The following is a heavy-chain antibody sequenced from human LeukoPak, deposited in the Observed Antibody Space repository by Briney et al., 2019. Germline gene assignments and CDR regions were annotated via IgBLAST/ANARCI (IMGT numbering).Heavy chain of an antibody. V-gene: IGHV4-59*12. CDR3: ARVRLVNWFDP. J-gene: IGHJ5*02. CDR2: IYHSGST. CDR1: GGSISSYY. D-gene: IGHD3-22*01. Sequence: SETLSLTCTVSGGSISSYYWSWIRQPPGKGLEWIGYIYHSGSTYYNPSLKSRVTISVDRSKNQFSLKLSSVTAADTAVYYCARVRLVNWFDPWGQGTLVTVSS.